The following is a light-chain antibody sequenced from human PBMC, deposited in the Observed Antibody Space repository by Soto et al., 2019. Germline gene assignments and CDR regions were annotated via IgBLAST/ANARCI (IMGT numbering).Light chain of an antibody. Sequence: QSALTQPASVSGSPGQSITISCIGTSSDVGGYNYVSWYQQHPGKAPKLMIYEVSNRPSGVSNRFSGSKSGNTASLTISGLQAEDEADYYGNSYTSSNTLNWVFGGGTQLTVL. J-gene: IGLJ3*02. CDR1: SSDVGGYNY. CDR3: NSYTSSNTLNWV. CDR2: EVS. V-gene: IGLV2-14*01.